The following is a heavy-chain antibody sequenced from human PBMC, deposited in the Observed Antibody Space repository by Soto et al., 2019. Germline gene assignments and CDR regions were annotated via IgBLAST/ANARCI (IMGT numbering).Heavy chain of an antibody. CDR1: GGSVRSGNHF. Sequence: SETLSLTCSVSGGSVRSGNHFWNWIRQPPGRGLEWLGYMYYTGVTNYNPSLKSRVSMSVDTSKDQFSLNLTSLTTADTAVYYCARGGEPLGYYGLDVWGQGTTVTVSS. J-gene: IGHJ6*02. CDR3: ARGGEPLGYYGLDV. CDR2: MYYTGVT. V-gene: IGHV4-61*01.